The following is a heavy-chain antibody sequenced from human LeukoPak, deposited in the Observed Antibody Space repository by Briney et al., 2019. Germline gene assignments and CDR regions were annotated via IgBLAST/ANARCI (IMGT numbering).Heavy chain of an antibody. CDR1: GGSISSSSYY. D-gene: IGHD3-10*01. Sequence: SETLSLTCTVSGGSISSSSYYWGWIRQPPVKGLEWIGSIYYSGSTYYNPSLKSRVTISVDTSKNQFSLKLSSVTAADTAVYYCASNSVLLWFGDYNWFDPWGQGTLVTVSS. CDR2: IYYSGST. CDR3: ASNSVLLWFGDYNWFDP. J-gene: IGHJ5*02. V-gene: IGHV4-39*07.